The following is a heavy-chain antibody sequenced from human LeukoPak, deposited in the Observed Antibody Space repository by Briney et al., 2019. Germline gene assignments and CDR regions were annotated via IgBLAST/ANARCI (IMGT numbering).Heavy chain of an antibody. D-gene: IGHD3-3*01. CDR2: IYYSGST. J-gene: IGHJ4*02. V-gene: IGHV4-59*08. CDR3: ARHQYYDFWSGYYIHYYFDY. Sequence: SETLSLTCTVSGGSISSYYWGWIRQPPGKGLEWIGYIYYSGSTNYNPSLKSRVTISVDTSKNQFSLKLSSVTAADTAVYYCARHQYYDFWSGYYIHYYFDYWGQGTLVTVSS. CDR1: GGSISSYY.